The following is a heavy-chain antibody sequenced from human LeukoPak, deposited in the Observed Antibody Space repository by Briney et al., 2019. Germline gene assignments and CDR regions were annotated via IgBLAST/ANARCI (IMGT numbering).Heavy chain of an antibody. CDR2: IYTSGST. J-gene: IGHJ5*02. V-gene: IGHV4-4*07. CDR1: GGSISSYY. D-gene: IGHD6-19*01. Sequence: PSETLSLTCTVSGGSISSYYWSWIRQPAGKGLEWIGRIYTSGSTNYSPSLKSRVTMSEDTSKNQFSLKLSSVTAADTAVYYCAREASSGWFDPWGQGTLVTVSS. CDR3: AREASSGWFDP.